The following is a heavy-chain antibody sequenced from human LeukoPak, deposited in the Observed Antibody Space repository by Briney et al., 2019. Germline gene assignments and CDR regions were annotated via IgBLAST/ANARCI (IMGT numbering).Heavy chain of an antibody. CDR1: GGAFSSYA. CDR3: ASGYCSGGSCYRVEPDY. Sequence: SVKVSCKASGGAFSSYAISWVRQAPGQGLEWMGGIIPIFGTANYAQKFQGRVTITADESTSTAYMELSSLRSEDTAVYYCASGYCSGGSCYRVEPDYWGQGTLVTVSS. D-gene: IGHD2-15*01. J-gene: IGHJ4*02. V-gene: IGHV1-69*01. CDR2: IIPIFGTA.